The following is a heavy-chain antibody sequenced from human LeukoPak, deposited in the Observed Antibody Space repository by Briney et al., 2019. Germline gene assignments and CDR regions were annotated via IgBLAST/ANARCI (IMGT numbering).Heavy chain of an antibody. CDR3: ARGTTVTTGFDY. V-gene: IGHV4-31*03. Sequence: PSETLSLTCTVSGGSISSGGYYWSWIRQHPGKGLEWIGYIYYSGGTYYNPSLKSRVTISVNTSKNQFSLKLSSVTAADTAVYYCARGTTVTTGFDYWGQGTLVTVSS. CDR1: GGSISSGGYY. J-gene: IGHJ4*02. D-gene: IGHD4-11*01. CDR2: IYYSGGT.